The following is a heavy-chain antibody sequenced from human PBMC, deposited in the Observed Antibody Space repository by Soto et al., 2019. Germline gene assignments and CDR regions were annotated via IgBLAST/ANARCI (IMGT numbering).Heavy chain of an antibody. CDR2: ISYSGST. Sequence: SETLSLTCTVSGGSISSGDFYWSWIRQPPGRGLEWIGYISYSGSTYYNTSLKSRVTISVDTSKNQFSPKLNSVTAADTAVYYCARGGPTGGSYKYNWFDPWGQGTLVTVSS. V-gene: IGHV4-30-4*01. CDR3: ARGGPTGGSYKYNWFDP. CDR1: GGSISSGDFY. J-gene: IGHJ5*02. D-gene: IGHD2-15*01.